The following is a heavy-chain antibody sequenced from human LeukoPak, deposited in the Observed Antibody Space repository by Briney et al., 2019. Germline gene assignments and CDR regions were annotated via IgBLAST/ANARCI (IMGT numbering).Heavy chain of an antibody. CDR1: GFSFSSYE. CDR2: ISSDGHVE. D-gene: IGHD3-16*01. V-gene: IGHV3-48*03. CDR3: ASGVLRLGEFLSGMDV. J-gene: IGHJ6*02. Sequence: QAGGSLRLSCAASGFSFSSYEMNWVRQAPGKGLEWVSHISSDGHVETYVDSVRGRFTMSRDNAKSTLYLQMNSLRAEDTAVYYCASGVLRLGEFLSGMDVWGQGTTVTVSS.